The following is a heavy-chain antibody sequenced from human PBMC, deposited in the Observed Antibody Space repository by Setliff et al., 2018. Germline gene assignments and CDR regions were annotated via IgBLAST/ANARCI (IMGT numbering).Heavy chain of an antibody. J-gene: IGHJ2*01. V-gene: IGHV3-48*01. CDR2: ISSSSSTI. CDR3: AKGSIPFWYFDL. CDR1: GFTFSSYS. Sequence: PGGSLRLSCAASGFTFSSYSMNWVRQAPGKGLEWVSYISSSSSTIYYADSVKGRFTISRDNSKNTLYLQMISLRAEDTAVYYCAKGSIPFWYFDLWGRGTLVTVSS.